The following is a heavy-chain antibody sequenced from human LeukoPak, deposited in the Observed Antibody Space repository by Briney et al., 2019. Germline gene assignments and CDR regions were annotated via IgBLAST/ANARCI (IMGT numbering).Heavy chain of an antibody. Sequence: ASVKVSCKVSGYTLTELSMHWVRQAPGKGLEWMGGFDPEDGETSYAQKFQGRVTIAADESTSKAYMELSNLRSEDTAVYYCARDSAYGSGSSQAFDPWGQGTLVTVSS. CDR1: GYTLTELS. J-gene: IGHJ5*02. CDR3: ARDSAYGSGSSQAFDP. D-gene: IGHD3-10*01. V-gene: IGHV1-24*01. CDR2: FDPEDGET.